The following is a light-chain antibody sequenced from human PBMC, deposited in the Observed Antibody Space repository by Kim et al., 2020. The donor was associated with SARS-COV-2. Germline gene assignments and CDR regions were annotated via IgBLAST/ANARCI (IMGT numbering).Light chain of an antibody. V-gene: IGKV1-33*01. CDR2: DAS. Sequence: SASLGDRVTITCQASQDISTYLSWYQQKPGRAPKLLIYDASNLETGVPSRFRGRGSGTEFTFTISGLQPEDIGTYYCQQYDDLSYTFGQGTKLEIK. J-gene: IGKJ2*01. CDR3: QQYDDLSYT. CDR1: QDISTY.